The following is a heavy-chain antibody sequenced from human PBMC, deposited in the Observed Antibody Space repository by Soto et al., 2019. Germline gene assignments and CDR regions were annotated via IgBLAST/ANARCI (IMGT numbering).Heavy chain of an antibody. J-gene: IGHJ4*02. CDR3: VRTILVVAAATREDY. CDR2: INSDGSST. CDR1: GFTFSSYW. Sequence: EVQLVESGGGLVQPGGSLRLSCAASGFTFSSYWMHCVRQAPGKGLVWVSRINSDGSSTSYADSVKGRFTISRDNAKNTLYLQMNSLRAEDTAVYYCVRTILVVAAATREDYWGQGTLVTVSS. V-gene: IGHV3-74*01. D-gene: IGHD2-15*01.